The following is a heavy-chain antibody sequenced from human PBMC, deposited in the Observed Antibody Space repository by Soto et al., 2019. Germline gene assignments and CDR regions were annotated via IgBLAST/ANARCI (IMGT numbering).Heavy chain of an antibody. CDR1: GGSISSGGYY. J-gene: IGHJ6*02. CDR2: IYYSGST. D-gene: IGHD3-10*01. CDR3: ARDVRGLYGSPYYGMDV. Sequence: PSETLSLTCTVSGGSISSGGYYWSWIRQHPGKGLEWIGYIYYSGSTYYNPSLKSRVTISVDTSKNQFSLKLSSVTAADTAVYYCARDVRGLYGSPYYGMDVWGQGTTVTVSS. V-gene: IGHV4-31*03.